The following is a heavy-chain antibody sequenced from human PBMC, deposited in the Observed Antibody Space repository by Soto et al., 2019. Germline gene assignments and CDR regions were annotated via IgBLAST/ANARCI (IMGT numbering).Heavy chain of an antibody. CDR3: AKDRAVYCSGGSCYSNFDY. CDR1: GFTFSSYA. J-gene: IGHJ4*02. Sequence: EVQLLESGGGLVQPGGSLRLSCAASGFTFSSYAMSWVRQAPGKGLEWVSAISGSGGSTYYADSVKGRFTISRDNCKNTLYLQMNSRRAEDTAVYYCAKDRAVYCSGGSCYSNFDYWGQGTLVTVSS. V-gene: IGHV3-23*01. D-gene: IGHD2-15*01. CDR2: ISGSGGST.